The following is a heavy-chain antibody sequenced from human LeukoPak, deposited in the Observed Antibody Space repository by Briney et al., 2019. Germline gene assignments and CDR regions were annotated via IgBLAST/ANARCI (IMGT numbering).Heavy chain of an antibody. D-gene: IGHD1-1*01. Sequence: HPGGSLRLSCAASGFTFSSYWMSWVRQAPGKGLEWVANIKQDGSDKNYVDSVKGRFTISKDNAKNLLSLEMNGLRAEDTAVYYCATYKHQLRTVYFDYWGQGTLVTVSS. CDR1: GFTFSSYW. CDR2: IKQDGSDK. V-gene: IGHV3-7*02. CDR3: ATYKHQLRTVYFDY. J-gene: IGHJ4*02.